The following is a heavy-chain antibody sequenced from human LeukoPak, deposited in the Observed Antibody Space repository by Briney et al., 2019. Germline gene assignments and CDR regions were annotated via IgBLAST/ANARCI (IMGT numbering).Heavy chain of an antibody. CDR1: GGSISSGGYY. CDR2: IYYSGST. CDR3: ARHVYGKGMYV. Sequence: SQTLSLTCTVSGGSISSGGYYWSWIRQHPGKGLEWIGYIYYSGSTYYNPSLRSRLTISIDTSKNQFSLTLSSVTAADTAVYYCARHVYGKGMYVWGKGTTVTVSS. J-gene: IGHJ6*04. V-gene: IGHV4-31*03. D-gene: IGHD4-17*01.